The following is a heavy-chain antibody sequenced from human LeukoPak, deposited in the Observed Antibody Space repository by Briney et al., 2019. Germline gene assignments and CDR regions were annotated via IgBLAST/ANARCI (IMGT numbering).Heavy chain of an antibody. CDR1: GFTFSSSW. CDR3: ARGYSSSWYNLDY. V-gene: IGHV3-74*01. CDR2: VNGDGTGT. Sequence: GGSLRLSCAASGFTFSSSWMHWVRQAPGKGLIWVSRVNGDGTGTIYADSVKGRFTISRDNSKNTLYLQMNSLRAEDTAVYYCARGYSSSWYNLDYWGQGTLVTVSS. D-gene: IGHD6-13*01. J-gene: IGHJ4*02.